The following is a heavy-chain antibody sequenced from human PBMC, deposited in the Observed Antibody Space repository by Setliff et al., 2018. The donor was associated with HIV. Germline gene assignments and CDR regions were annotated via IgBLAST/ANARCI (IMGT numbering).Heavy chain of an antibody. CDR3: ARTRSGTYYGEMNWCDP. D-gene: IGHD3-10*01. V-gene: IGHV4-4*08. Sequence: SETLSLTCAVSGGSISSAYWSWVRQPPGKGLEWIGYIYSGGRTKYNPSLKIRVTRSVDTSKNRFPLTLRYVTAADTAVYYFARTRSGTYYGEMNWCDPWGQGILVTVSS. J-gene: IGHJ5*02. CDR2: IYSGGRT. CDR1: GGSISSAY.